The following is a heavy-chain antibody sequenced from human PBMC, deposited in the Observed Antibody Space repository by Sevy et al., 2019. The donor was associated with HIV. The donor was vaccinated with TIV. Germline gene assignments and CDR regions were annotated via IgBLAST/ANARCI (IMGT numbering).Heavy chain of an antibody. CDR1: GGSISSYF. CDR2: IYFTGNT. J-gene: IGHJ4*02. CDR3: ARDSTTRPKVLDY. V-gene: IGHV4-59*01. Sequence: SETLSLTCSVSGGSISSYFWTWVRQSPGKGLEWIGNIYFTGNTDYSPSLKSRVTLSLDTSKSQFSLTLKSVTTADTAIYFCARDSTTRPKVLDYWGQGTLVTVSS. D-gene: IGHD1-1*01.